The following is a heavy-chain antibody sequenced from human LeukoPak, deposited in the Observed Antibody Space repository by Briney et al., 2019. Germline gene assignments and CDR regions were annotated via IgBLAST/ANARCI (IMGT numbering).Heavy chain of an antibody. V-gene: IGHV3-21*01. CDR3: ARGGIVVVPAAEFDY. CDR1: GFTFSSYS. D-gene: IGHD2-2*01. Sequence: PGGSLRLSCAASGFTFSSYSMNWVRQAPGKGLEWVSSISSSSSYIYYADSVKGRFTISRDNAKNSLYLQMNSLRAEDTAVCYCARGGIVVVPAAEFDYWGQGTLVTVSS. J-gene: IGHJ4*02. CDR2: ISSSSSYI.